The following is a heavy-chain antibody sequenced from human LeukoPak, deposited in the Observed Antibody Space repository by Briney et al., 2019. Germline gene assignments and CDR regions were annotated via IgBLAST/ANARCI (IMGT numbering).Heavy chain of an antibody. V-gene: IGHV3-7*03. Sequence: GGSLRPSCAASGFTFSDYWMSWVRQAPGRGLEWVANIKQDGSAKHYVDSVKGRFTISRDNAKNSLYLQMNSLRVEDTAVYYCARDYYGLEGFFDYWGQGTLVIVSS. CDR2: IKQDGSAK. J-gene: IGHJ4*02. CDR1: GFTFSDYW. D-gene: IGHD3-10*01. CDR3: ARDYYGLEGFFDY.